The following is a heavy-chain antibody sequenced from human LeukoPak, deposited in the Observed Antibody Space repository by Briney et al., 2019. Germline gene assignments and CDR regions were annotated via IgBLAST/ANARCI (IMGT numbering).Heavy chain of an antibody. J-gene: IGHJ4*02. CDR3: ARREISSGYVYYFDY. Sequence: SETLSLTCTVSGGSISSYYWSWIRQPPGKGLEWIGYIYYSGSTNYNPSLKSRVTISVDTSKNQFSPKLSSVTAADTAVYYCARREISSGYVYYFDYWGQGTLVTVSS. CDR1: GGSISSYY. D-gene: IGHD3-22*01. V-gene: IGHV4-59*01. CDR2: IYYSGST.